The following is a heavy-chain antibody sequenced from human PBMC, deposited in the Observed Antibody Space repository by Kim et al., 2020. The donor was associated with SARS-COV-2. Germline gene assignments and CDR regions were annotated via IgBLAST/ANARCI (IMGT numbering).Heavy chain of an antibody. Sequence: GGSLRLSCAASGFTFSSYSMNWVRQAPGKGLEWVSSISSSSSYIYYADSVKGRFTISRDNAKNSLYLQMNSLRAEDTAVYYCARAANSGYPRNWGQGTLVTVSS. J-gene: IGHJ4*02. V-gene: IGHV3-21*01. D-gene: IGHD5-12*01. CDR3: ARAANSGYPRN. CDR1: GFTFSSYS. CDR2: ISSSSSYI.